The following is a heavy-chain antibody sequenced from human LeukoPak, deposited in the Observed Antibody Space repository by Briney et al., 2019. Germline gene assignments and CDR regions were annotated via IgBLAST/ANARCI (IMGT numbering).Heavy chain of an antibody. J-gene: IGHJ4*02. CDR2: IYYSRST. CDR3: ARLHDGYRYGADY. CDR1: GGSISSYY. Sequence: LETLSLTCTVSGGSISSYYWSWIRQPPGKGLEWIGYIYYSRSTNYNPSLKSRVTISVDTSKNQFSLKLSPVTAADTAVYYCARLHDGYRYGADYWGQGTLVTAS. V-gene: IGHV4-59*08. D-gene: IGHD5-18*01.